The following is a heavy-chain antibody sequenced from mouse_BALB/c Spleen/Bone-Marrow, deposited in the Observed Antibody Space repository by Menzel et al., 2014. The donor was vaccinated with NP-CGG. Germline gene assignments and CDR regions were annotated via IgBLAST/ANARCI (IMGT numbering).Heavy chain of an antibody. CDR3: TRREGAYYGNYVGYFDY. V-gene: IGHV1S22*01. Sequence: LQQSGSELVRPGASVKLSCKASGYTFTSYWMHWVRRRHGQGLEWIGNIYPGSGRTYYDEKFKNKVSLTVDTSSSTAYMHLSSLTSEDSAVYYCTRREGAYYGNYVGYFDYWGQGTTLTVSS. D-gene: IGHD2-10*01. CDR1: GYTFTSYW. CDR2: IYPGSGRT. J-gene: IGHJ2*01.